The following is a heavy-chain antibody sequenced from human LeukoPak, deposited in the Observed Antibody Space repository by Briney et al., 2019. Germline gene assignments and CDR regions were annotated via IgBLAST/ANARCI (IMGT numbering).Heavy chain of an antibody. CDR2: ISSSGSTI. V-gene: IGHV3-11*01. J-gene: IGHJ4*02. CDR3: ATIGYSSSWYRDY. Sequence: GGSLRLSCAASGFTFSDYYMSWIRQAPGKGLEWVSYISSSGSTIYYADSVKGRLTISRDNAKNSLYLQMNSLRAEDTAVYYCATIGYSSSWYRDYWGQGTLVTVSS. CDR1: GFTFSDYY. D-gene: IGHD6-13*01.